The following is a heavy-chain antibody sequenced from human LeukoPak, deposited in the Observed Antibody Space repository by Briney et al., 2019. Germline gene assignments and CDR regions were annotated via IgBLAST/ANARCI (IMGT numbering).Heavy chain of an antibody. D-gene: IGHD6-13*01. CDR1: GDSVSSNSAA. Sequence: SQTLSLTCAISGDSVSSNSAAWNWIRQSPSRGLEWLGRTYYRSKWYNDYAVSVKSRITINPDTSKNTFSLQLNSVTPEDTAVYYCARVGYSSSWYTGGGENDYWGQGTLVTVSS. CDR2: TYYRSKWYN. CDR3: ARVGYSSSWYTGGGENDY. J-gene: IGHJ4*02. V-gene: IGHV6-1*01.